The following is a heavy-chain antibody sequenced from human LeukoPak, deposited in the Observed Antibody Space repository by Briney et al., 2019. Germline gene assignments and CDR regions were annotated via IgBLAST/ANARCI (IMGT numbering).Heavy chain of an antibody. CDR1: GGSISSGSYY. V-gene: IGHV4-61*02. CDR3: ARAWATGYSYYYYYMDV. Sequence: PSETLSLTCTVSGGSISSGSYYWSWIRQPAGKGLEWIGRIYTSGSTNYNHSLKSRVTISVDTSKNQFSLKLSSVTAADTAVYYCARAWATGYSYYYYYMDVWGKGTTVTVSS. CDR2: IYTSGST. J-gene: IGHJ6*03. D-gene: IGHD5-24*01.